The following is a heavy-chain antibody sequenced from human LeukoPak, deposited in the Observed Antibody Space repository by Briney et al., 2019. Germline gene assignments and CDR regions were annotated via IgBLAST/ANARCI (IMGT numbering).Heavy chain of an antibody. Sequence: GASVKVSCKASGHTFTSYYINWVRQATGQGLEGVGWMNPNSGNTGYAQKFQGRVTMTRNTSISTAYMELSSLRSEDTAVYYCAREADSYALYYFDYWGQGALVTVSS. D-gene: IGHD5-18*01. CDR3: AREADSYALYYFDY. J-gene: IGHJ4*02. CDR1: GHTFTSYY. CDR2: MNPNSGNT. V-gene: IGHV1-8*01.